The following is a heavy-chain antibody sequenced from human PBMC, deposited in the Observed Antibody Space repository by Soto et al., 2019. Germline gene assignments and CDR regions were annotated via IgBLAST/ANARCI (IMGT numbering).Heavy chain of an antibody. V-gene: IGHV1-18*04. Sequence: QVQLVQSGAEVKKPGASVKVSCKASGYTFTSYGISWVRQAPGQGLEWMGWISVKNGNTNYAQRFLGRVTMTIDTCKSTAYMELRSVRSDDTAVYYCARLWQGYDILTGYYPDGFDIWGQGTMVTVSS. D-gene: IGHD3-9*01. CDR2: ISVKNGNT. J-gene: IGHJ3*02. CDR1: GYTFTSYG. CDR3: ARLWQGYDILTGYYPDGFDI.